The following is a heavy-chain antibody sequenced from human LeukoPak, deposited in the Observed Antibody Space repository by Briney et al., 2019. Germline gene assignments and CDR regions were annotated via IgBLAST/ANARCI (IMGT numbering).Heavy chain of an antibody. Sequence: PSETLSLTCTVSGASMSPCYWNWIRQPPGKGLEWIGNIYFSGTFNYNPSLKSRVTISLDTSRNQFSLKLSSVTAADTAVYFCARDLDGSNQLFDFWGQGALVTVSS. D-gene: IGHD5-24*01. CDR1: GASMSPCY. V-gene: IGHV4-59*01. CDR3: ARDLDGSNQLFDF. J-gene: IGHJ4*02. CDR2: IYFSGTF.